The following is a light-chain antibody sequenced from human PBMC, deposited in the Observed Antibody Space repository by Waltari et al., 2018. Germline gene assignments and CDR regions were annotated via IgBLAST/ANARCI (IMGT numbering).Light chain of an antibody. CDR2: WAS. Sequence: DIVMTQPPDSLAVSLGERATIHCKSSQIVLYSSNNKNYLAWYQQKPGQPPKLLIYWASTRESGVPDRFSGSGSGTDFTLTISSLQAEDVAVYYCQQYYSTLMYTFGQGTKLEIK. CDR1: QIVLYSSNNKNY. CDR3: QQYYSTLMYT. J-gene: IGKJ2*01. V-gene: IGKV4-1*01.